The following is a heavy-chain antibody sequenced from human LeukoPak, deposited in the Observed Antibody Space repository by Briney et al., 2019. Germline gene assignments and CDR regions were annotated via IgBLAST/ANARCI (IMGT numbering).Heavy chain of an antibody. Sequence: GGSLRLSCSASGFTFSSYAMHWVSHAPGKGLEYVSVISSNGGSTYYADSVKGRFTISRDNSKNTLYLQMSSLRAEDTAVYYCVKTLISVAGTGAFDIWGQGTMVTVSS. V-gene: IGHV3-64D*09. CDR2: ISSNGGST. CDR3: VKTLISVAGTGAFDI. CDR1: GFTFSSYA. J-gene: IGHJ3*02. D-gene: IGHD6-19*01.